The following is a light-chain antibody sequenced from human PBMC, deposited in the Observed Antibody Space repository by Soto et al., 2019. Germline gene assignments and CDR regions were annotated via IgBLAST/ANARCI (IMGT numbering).Light chain of an antibody. V-gene: IGKV1-9*01. CDR2: AAS. CDR1: QGISSY. J-gene: IGKJ3*01. Sequence: DIQLTQSPSFLSASVGDRVTITCRASQGISSYLAWYQQKPGKAPKLLIYAASTLQSGVPSRFSGSGSGTEFILTISSLQPEDFATYYCRQLNSYPPFTFGPGTKVDIK. CDR3: RQLNSYPPFT.